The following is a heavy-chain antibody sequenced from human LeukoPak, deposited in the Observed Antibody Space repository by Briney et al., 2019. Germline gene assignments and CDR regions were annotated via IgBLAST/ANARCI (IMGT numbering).Heavy chain of an antibody. CDR3: AKSDCFDP. V-gene: IGHV3-74*01. Sequence: PGGSLRLSCAASGFTLSSYWMHWVRQAPGKGLVWVSRIKGDGTSASYADSVKGRFTSSTDNAKNTLYLQMNSLRAEDTAVYFCAKSDCFDPWGQGTLVTVSS. CDR2: IKGDGTSA. CDR1: GFTLSSYW. J-gene: IGHJ5*02.